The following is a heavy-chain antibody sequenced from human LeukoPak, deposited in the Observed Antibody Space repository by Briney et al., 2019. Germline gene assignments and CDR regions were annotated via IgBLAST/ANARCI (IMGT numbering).Heavy chain of an antibody. Sequence: ASVKVSCKASGYTFTGYYMHWVRQTPGQGLEWMGWINPNSGVTNYAQKFQGRVTMTRDTSISTAYMERSRLRSDDTAVYYCARDYYDSSGYSHWFDPWGQGTLVTVSS. J-gene: IGHJ5*02. V-gene: IGHV1-2*02. CDR2: INPNSGVT. D-gene: IGHD3-22*01. CDR1: GYTFTGYY. CDR3: ARDYYDSSGYSHWFDP.